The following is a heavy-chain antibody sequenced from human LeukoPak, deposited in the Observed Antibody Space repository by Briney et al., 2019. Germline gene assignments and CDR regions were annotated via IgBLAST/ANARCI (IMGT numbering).Heavy chain of an antibody. CDR1: GGTFSSYA. Sequence: GASVKVSCKASGGTFSSYAISWVRQAPGQGLEWMGGIIPIFGTANYAQKFQGTVTITADKSTSTAYMELSSLRSEDTAVYYCARCDFWSGYPIYYYYYYMDVWGKGTTVTVSS. J-gene: IGHJ6*03. CDR3: ARCDFWSGYPIYYYYYYMDV. V-gene: IGHV1-69*06. CDR2: IIPIFGTA. D-gene: IGHD3-3*01.